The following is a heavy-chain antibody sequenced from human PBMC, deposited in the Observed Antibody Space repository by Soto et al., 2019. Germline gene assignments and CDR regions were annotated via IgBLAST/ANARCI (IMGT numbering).Heavy chain of an antibody. J-gene: IGHJ4*02. CDR2: IYWDDDK. Sequence: QITLKESGPTLVKPTQTLTLTCTFSGFSLSTSGVGVGWIRQPPGKTLEWLALIYWDDDKRYSPSLKSRLTITKDTSKHQVVLTLTTLDPGDTATYYCALRRRGSYFDYWGQGTLVTVSS. D-gene: IGHD3-16*01. CDR1: GFSLSTSGVG. V-gene: IGHV2-5*02. CDR3: ALRRRGSYFDY.